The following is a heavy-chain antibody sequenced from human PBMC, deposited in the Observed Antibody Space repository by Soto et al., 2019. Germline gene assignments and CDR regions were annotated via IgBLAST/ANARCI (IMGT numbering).Heavy chain of an antibody. V-gene: IGHV1-18*01. CDR3: ARDSPTVDY. CDR1: GYTFTSYG. CDR2: ISAYNGNT. J-gene: IGHJ4*02. Sequence: QVQLVQSGAEVKKPGASVKVSCKASGYTFTSYGVTWVRQAPGQGLEWMGWISAYNGNTKYAQKLQGRVTMTTDTSTNPAYMDLRSLRSDDTAVYYCARDSPTVDYWGQGTLVTVSA.